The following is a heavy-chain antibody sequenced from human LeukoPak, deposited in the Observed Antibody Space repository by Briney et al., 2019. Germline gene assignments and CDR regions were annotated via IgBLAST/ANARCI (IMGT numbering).Heavy chain of an antibody. CDR3: VRSLRSADF. Sequence: GGSLRVSCAASGFSLSNYWMHWVRQAPGKGLMWVSQISPDGSQTFYADSVKGRITISRDNAKNTLFLQMDSLRAEDTALYYCVRSLRSADFWGQGTLVTVSS. CDR1: GFSLSNYW. J-gene: IGHJ4*02. CDR2: ISPDGSQT. V-gene: IGHV3-74*01.